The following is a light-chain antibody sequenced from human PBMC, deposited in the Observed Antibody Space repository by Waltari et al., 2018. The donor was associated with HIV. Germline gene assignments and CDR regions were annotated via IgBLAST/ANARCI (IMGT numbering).Light chain of an antibody. CDR1: QGIGSD. J-gene: IGKJ4*01. CDR2: GAC. Sequence: AIQMTQSPSSLSASVGDRVTITCRASQGIGSDLGWYQQKPGTAPKLLIYGACSLQSGVPSRFSGSGSGTDFTLTINSLQPEDFATYFCLQDYQYPLTFGGGTKVEIK. CDR3: LQDYQYPLT. V-gene: IGKV1-6*01.